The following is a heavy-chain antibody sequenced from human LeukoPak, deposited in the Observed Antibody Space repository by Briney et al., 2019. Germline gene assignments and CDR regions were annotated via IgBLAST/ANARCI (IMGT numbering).Heavy chain of an antibody. J-gene: IGHJ4*02. CDR1: GFTFSSYA. CDR3: ARDSLGSLDYYDSSGYSVGF. V-gene: IGHV3-30-3*01. CDR2: ISYDGSNK. Sequence: GRSLRLSCAASGFTFSSYAMHWVRQAPGKGLEWVAVISYDGSNKYYADSVKGRFTISRDNSKNTLYLQMNSLRAEDTAVYYCARDSLGSLDYYDSSGYSVGFWGQGTLVTVSS. D-gene: IGHD3-22*01.